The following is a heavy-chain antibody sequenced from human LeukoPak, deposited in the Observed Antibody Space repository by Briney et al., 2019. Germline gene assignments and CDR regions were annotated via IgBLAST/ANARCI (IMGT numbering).Heavy chain of an antibody. CDR1: GGSISSYY. CDR2: IYYSGST. Sequence: SETLSLTCTVSGGSISSYYWSWIRQPPGKGLEWIAYIYYSGSTDYNPSLKSRVTISVDTSKNQFSLKLSSMTAADTAVYYCARGVNYYERSGYDRWGQGTLVTVSS. V-gene: IGHV4-59*01. CDR3: ARGVNYYERSGYDR. J-gene: IGHJ5*02. D-gene: IGHD3-22*01.